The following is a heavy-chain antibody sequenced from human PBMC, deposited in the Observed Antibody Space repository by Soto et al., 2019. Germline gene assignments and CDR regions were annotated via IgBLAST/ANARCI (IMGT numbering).Heavy chain of an antibody. CDR1: GFSLSTSGVG. CDR3: TRGRLDPSGSLWFDH. D-gene: IGHD3-10*01. J-gene: IGHJ5*02. CDR2: IYWNDDK. V-gene: IGHV2-5*01. Sequence: SGPTLVNPTQTLTLTCTFSGFSLSTSGVGVGWIRQPPGKALEWLALIYWNDDKRYSPSLKSRLTITKDTSTNQVVLTMTNMDPVDTATYHCTRGRLDPSGSLWFDHWGQGTLVTVSS.